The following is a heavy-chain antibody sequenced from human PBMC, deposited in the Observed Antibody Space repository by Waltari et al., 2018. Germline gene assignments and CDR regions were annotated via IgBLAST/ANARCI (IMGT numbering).Heavy chain of an antibody. CDR2: ISTSGSR. CDR3: AREGNLLGQSSYYYHMDV. CDR1: GGSISDSY. J-gene: IGHJ6*03. Sequence: QVQLQESGPGLVTPSETLSLTCTVSGGSISDSYLTWIRQPPGKGLEWIGYISTSGSRSYNPSLTNRVPMLLDTSQTQFSLHLNSVTAADTAVYYCAREGNLLGQSSYYYHMDVWGKGTTVTVSS. V-gene: IGHV4-4*09. D-gene: IGHD1-7*01.